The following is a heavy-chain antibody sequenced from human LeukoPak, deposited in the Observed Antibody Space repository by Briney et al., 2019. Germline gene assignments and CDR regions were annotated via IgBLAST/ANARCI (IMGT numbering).Heavy chain of an antibody. CDR3: ARAGYTTPDGDKWFDP. Sequence: PSETLSLTCTVSGGSISSGSYYWSWIRQPAGKGLEWIGYIDYSGSTYYNPSLKSRVTISVDTSKNQVSLKLSSVTAADTAVYYCARAGYTTPDGDKWFDPWGQGTLVTVSS. CDR1: GGSISSGSYY. J-gene: IGHJ5*02. V-gene: IGHV4-61*10. CDR2: IDYSGST. D-gene: IGHD1-1*01.